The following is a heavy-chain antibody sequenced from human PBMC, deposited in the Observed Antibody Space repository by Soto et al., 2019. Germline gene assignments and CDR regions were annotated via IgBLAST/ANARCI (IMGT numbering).Heavy chain of an antibody. CDR2: MNPNRGNT. CDR3: PRSTNGYGDRH. V-gene: IGHV1-8*01. CDR1: GYTFTSYD. J-gene: IGHJ1*01. D-gene: IGHD4-17*01. Sequence: QVQLVQSGAEVKKPGASVKVSCKASGYTFTSYDINWVRQATGQGLEWMGWMNPNRGNTGYAQKFQGRVPMTRNTSISTADMELSSLRSEDTAVYFRPRSTNGYGDRHLGQGSLVTVSS.